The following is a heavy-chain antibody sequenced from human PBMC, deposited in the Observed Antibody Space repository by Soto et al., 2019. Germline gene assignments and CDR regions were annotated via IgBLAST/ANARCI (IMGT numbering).Heavy chain of an antibody. CDR2: IIPMFGTP. CDR3: AGEGGAYSSGWRYFAY. D-gene: IGHD6-19*01. CDR1: GGTFSTYS. J-gene: IGHJ4*02. Sequence: QVQLVQSGAEVKEPGSSVKVSCKASGGTFSTYSISWVRQAPGQGLEWMGMIIPMFGTPDYAEKSQGRVTMTADESTSAVHMELSSLRSEDTAVYYCAGEGGAYSSGWRYFAYWGQGTLVTVSS. V-gene: IGHV1-69*18.